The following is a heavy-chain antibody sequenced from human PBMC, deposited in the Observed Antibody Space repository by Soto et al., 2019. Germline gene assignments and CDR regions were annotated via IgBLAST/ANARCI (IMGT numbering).Heavy chain of an antibody. CDR1: GFTFSNYA. CDR3: AKGGSSGWYHYYYYGMDV. D-gene: IGHD6-19*01. Sequence: PGGSLRLSCAASGFTFSNYAMTWVRRAPGKGLEWVSAISSSGGSTYYADSVKGRFTISRDNSKNTLYLQMNSLRAEDTAVYYCAKGGSSGWYHYYYYGMDVWGQGTTVTVSS. J-gene: IGHJ6*02. V-gene: IGHV3-23*01. CDR2: ISSSGGST.